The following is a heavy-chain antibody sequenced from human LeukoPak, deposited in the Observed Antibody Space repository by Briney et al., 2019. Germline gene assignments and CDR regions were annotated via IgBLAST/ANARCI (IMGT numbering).Heavy chain of an antibody. CDR1: GFTFGDYA. V-gene: IGHV3-49*04. CDR3: TRKEYDFWSGYLSDSTYYYGMDV. D-gene: IGHD3-3*01. Sequence: GRSLRLSCTASGFTFGDYAMSWVRQAPGKGLEWVGFIRSKAYGGTTEYAASVKGRFTISRDDSKSIAYLQMNSLKTEDTAVYYCTRKEYDFWSGYLSDSTYYYGMDVWGQGTTVTVSS. J-gene: IGHJ6*02. CDR2: IRSKAYGGTT.